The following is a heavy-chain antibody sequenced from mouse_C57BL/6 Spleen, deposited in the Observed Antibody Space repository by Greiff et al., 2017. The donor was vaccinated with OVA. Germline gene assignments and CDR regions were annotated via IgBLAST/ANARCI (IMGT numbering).Heavy chain of an antibody. D-gene: IGHD1-1*01. J-gene: IGHJ3*01. V-gene: IGHV1-26*01. CDR2: INPNNGGT. Sequence: EVQLQQSGPELVKPGASVKISCKASGYTFTDYYMNWVKQSHGKSLEWIGDINPNNGGTSYNQKFKGKATLTVDKSSSTAYMELRSLTSEDSAVYYCARYYYGSSPAWFADWGQGTLVTVSA. CDR3: ARYYYGSSPAWFAD. CDR1: GYTFTDYY.